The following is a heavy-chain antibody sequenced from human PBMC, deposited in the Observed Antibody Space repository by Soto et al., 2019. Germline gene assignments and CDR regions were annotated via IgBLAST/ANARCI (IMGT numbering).Heavy chain of an antibody. J-gene: IGHJ4*02. CDR1: GFTFSSYW. V-gene: IGHV3-7*05. CDR3: ARAGDCSRTSCYGRGIFDY. CDR2: IKQDGSEK. Sequence: GGSLRLSCAASGFTFSSYWMSWVRQAPGKGLEWVAKIKQDGSEKYYVDSVKGRFTISRDNAKNSLYLQMNSLRAEDTAIYYCARAGDCSRTSCYGRGIFDYWGPGTLVTVSS. D-gene: IGHD2-2*01.